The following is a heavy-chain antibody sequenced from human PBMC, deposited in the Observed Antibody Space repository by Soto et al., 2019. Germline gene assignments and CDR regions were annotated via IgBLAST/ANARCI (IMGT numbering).Heavy chain of an antibody. Sequence: PSETLSLTCGVYGGSFSGYYWNWIRQPPGKGLEWIGEINHSGDTSYNPSLESRVTITRDTSASTAYMDLSSLTSEDMAFYYCARGWSSSWYPFDYWGQGTLVTVSS. V-gene: IGHV4-34*01. CDR2: INHSGDT. CDR1: GGSFSGYY. D-gene: IGHD6-13*01. J-gene: IGHJ4*02. CDR3: ARGWSSSWYPFDY.